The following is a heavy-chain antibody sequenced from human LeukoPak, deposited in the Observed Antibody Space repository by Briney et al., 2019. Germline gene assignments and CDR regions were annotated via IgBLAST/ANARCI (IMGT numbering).Heavy chain of an antibody. J-gene: IGHJ5*02. D-gene: IGHD6-25*01. CDR2: IYPDDSDT. V-gene: IGHV5-51*01. CDR3: ARTSANWFDP. Sequence: GESLKISCKGSGYSFANYWIGWVRQLPGKGLEWMGLIYPDDSDTRYSPSFQGQVTISADKSITTAYLQWSSLKASDTAIYYCARTSANWFDPWGQGTLVTVSS. CDR1: GYSFANYW.